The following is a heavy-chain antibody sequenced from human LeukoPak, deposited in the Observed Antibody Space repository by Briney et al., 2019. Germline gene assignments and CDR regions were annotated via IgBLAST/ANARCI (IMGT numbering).Heavy chain of an antibody. CDR2: IYPGDSYT. D-gene: IGHD3-22*01. V-gene: IGHV5-51*01. CDR3: AIVVIVVGSPPINWFDP. J-gene: IGHJ5*02. CDR1: GYSFTSYW. Sequence: GESLKISCKGSGYSFTSYWIGWVRQMPGKGLEWMGIIYPGDSYTRYSPSFQGQVTISADKSITTAYLQWSSLKASDTAMYYCAIVVIVVGSPPINWFDPWGQGTLVTVSS.